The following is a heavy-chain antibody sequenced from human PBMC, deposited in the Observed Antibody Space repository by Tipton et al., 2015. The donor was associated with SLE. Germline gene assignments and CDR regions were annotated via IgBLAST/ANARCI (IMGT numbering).Heavy chain of an antibody. D-gene: IGHD5-18*01. Sequence: SLRLSCVVSGFTFSSSWMAWVRQAPGKGLEWVANINVDGSVKTYVDSVKGRITISRDNAKNSVYLQMNSLRVEDTAVYYCTRGKDTVAWGQGTLVTVSS. CDR1: GFTFSSSW. J-gene: IGHJ4*02. CDR2: INVDGSVK. V-gene: IGHV3-7*01. CDR3: TRGKDTVA.